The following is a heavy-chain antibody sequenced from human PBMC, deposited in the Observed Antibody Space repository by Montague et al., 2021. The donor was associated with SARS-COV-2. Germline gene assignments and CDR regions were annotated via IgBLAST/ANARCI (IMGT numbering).Heavy chain of an antibody. Sequence: TLSLTCTVSGGSISSGGYYWSWIRQHLGKGLEWIGYIYYSGSTYYNPSLKSRVTISVDTSKNQFSLKLSSVTAADTAVYYCARVVTIFGVGDTFDYWGQGTLVTVSS. CDR1: GGSISSGGYY. J-gene: IGHJ4*02. CDR3: ARVVTIFGVGDTFDY. D-gene: IGHD3-3*01. V-gene: IGHV4-31*03. CDR2: IYYSGST.